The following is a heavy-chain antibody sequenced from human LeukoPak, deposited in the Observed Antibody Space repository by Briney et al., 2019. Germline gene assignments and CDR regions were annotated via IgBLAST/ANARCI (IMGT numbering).Heavy chain of an antibody. Sequence: SGGSLRLSCAASGFTFSSYAMHWVRQAPGKGLEWVAVISYDGSNKYYADSVKGRFTISRDNSKNTLYLQMNSLRAEDTAVYYCARDPDSSSSPRSMDVWGKGTTVTVSS. J-gene: IGHJ6*04. V-gene: IGHV3-30-3*01. D-gene: IGHD6-6*01. CDR1: GFTFSSYA. CDR3: ARDPDSSSSPRSMDV. CDR2: ISYDGSNK.